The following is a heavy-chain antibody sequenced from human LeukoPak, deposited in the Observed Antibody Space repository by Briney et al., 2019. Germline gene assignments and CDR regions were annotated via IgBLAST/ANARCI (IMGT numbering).Heavy chain of an antibody. J-gene: IGHJ4*02. CDR3: ATRPMTTVTDDY. CDR1: GFTFNSYA. Sequence: PGGSLRLSCAASGFTFNSYAMSWVRQAPGKGLEWVSVISGSGGSTYYADSVKGRFTISRDNSKNTLYLQMNSLRAEDTAVYYCATRPMTTVTDDYWGQGTLVTVSS. D-gene: IGHD4-17*01. CDR2: ISGSGGST. V-gene: IGHV3-23*01.